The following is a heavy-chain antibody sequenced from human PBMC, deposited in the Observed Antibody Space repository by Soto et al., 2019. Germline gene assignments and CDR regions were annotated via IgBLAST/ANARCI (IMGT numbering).Heavy chain of an antibody. D-gene: IGHD2-21*01. CDR2: INHSGNT. J-gene: IGHJ5*02. CDR3: ATCRGELDA. V-gene: IGHV4-34*01. CDR1: GASLSDNY. Sequence: SETLSLTCAVYGASLSDNYCNWLRQPPGKGLEWIGEINHSGNTNYNPSLRSRVTISIDTSKNQLSLNLRSVSAADPAVYYCATCRGELDACGQGT.